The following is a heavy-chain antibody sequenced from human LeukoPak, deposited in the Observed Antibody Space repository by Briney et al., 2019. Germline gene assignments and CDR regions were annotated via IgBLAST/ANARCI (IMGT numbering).Heavy chain of an antibody. CDR3: ARTHSSSWYHYYYMDV. V-gene: IGHV3-53*01. J-gene: IGHJ6*03. D-gene: IGHD6-13*01. CDR2: IYSGGST. CDR1: GFTFSSYE. Sequence: GGSLRLSCAASGFTFSSYEMSWVRQAPGKGLEWVSVIYSGGSTYYADSVKGRFTISRDNSKNTLYLQMNSLRAEDTAVYYCARTHSSSWYHYYYMDVWGKGTTVTISS.